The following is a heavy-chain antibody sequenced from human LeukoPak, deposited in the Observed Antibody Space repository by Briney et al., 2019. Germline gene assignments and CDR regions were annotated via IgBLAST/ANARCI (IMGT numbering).Heavy chain of an antibody. CDR3: ARDRSPYYDSSGYFDY. CDR2: MNPNSGNT. CDR1: GYTFTSYD. V-gene: IGHV1-8*01. J-gene: IGHJ4*02. D-gene: IGHD3-22*01. Sequence: ASVKVSCKASGYTFTSYDINWVRQATGQGLEWMGWMNPNSGNTGYAQKFQGRVTMTRNTSISTAYMELSSLRSEDTAVYYCARDRSPYYDSSGYFDYWGQGTLVTVSS.